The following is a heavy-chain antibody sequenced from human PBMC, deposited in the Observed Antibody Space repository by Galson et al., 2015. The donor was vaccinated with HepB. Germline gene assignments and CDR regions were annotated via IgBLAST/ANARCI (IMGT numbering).Heavy chain of an antibody. Sequence: SVKVSCKASGGTFSSYAISWVRQAPGQGLEWKGGIIPIFGTANYAQKFQGRVTITADESTSTAYMELSSLRPEDTAVYYCARDFMITLPGWFDPWGQGTLVTVSS. J-gene: IGHJ5*02. CDR1: GGTFSSYA. D-gene: IGHD3-16*01. CDR3: ARDFMITLPGWFDP. V-gene: IGHV1-69*13. CDR2: IIPIFGTA.